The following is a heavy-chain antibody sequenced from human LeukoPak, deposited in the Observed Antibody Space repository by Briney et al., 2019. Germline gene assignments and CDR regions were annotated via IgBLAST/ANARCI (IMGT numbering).Heavy chain of an antibody. Sequence: EASVKVSCKASGYTFTSYAMHWVRQAPGQRLEWMGWINAGNGNTKYSQEFQGRVTITRDTSTSTAYMELRSLRSDDTAVYYCARDESSSSNWFDPWGQGTLVTVSS. CDR3: ARDESSSSNWFDP. CDR2: INAGNGNT. V-gene: IGHV1-3*01. D-gene: IGHD6-6*01. J-gene: IGHJ5*02. CDR1: GYTFTSYA.